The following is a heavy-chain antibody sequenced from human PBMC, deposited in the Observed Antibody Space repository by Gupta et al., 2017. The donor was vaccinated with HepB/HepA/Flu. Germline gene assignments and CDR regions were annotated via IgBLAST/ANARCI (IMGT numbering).Heavy chain of an antibody. D-gene: IGHD1-26*01. V-gene: IGHV3-23*01. CDR2: VSDSGYST. J-gene: IGHJ4*02. CDR3: AKSDVGALYYLHY. CDR1: GLPFGDYA. Sequence: EVQLLESGGGLVQPGGSLRLSCAASGLPFGDYAMRWVRQAPGKGLEWASTVSDSGYSTYYADSVKGRFTVSRDNSKNTLYLQMNSLRAEDTAVYYCAKSDVGALYYLHYWGQGTLVTVSS.